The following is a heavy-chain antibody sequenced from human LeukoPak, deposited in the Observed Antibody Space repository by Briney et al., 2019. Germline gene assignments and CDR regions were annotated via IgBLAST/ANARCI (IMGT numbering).Heavy chain of an antibody. Sequence: GASLRLSCAASGFTFSSYAMSWVRQAPGKGLEWVSAISGSGGSTYYADSVKGRFTISRDNSKNTLYLQMNSPRAEDTAVYYCAKGNPVAGTSSWFDPWGQGTLVTVSS. J-gene: IGHJ5*02. D-gene: IGHD6-19*01. CDR3: AKGNPVAGTSSWFDP. CDR2: ISGSGGST. CDR1: GFTFSSYA. V-gene: IGHV3-23*01.